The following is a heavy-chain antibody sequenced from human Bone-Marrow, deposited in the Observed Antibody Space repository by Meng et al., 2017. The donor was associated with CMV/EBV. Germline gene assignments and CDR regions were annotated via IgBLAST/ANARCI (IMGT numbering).Heavy chain of an antibody. Sequence: SLKISCAASGFTFDDYAMHWVRQAPGKGLEWVSGISWNSGSIGYADSVKGRFTISRDNAKNSLYLQMNSLRAEDTALYYCAKVSYGPDAFEIWGQGTMVTVSS. D-gene: IGHD5-18*01. V-gene: IGHV3-9*01. CDR1: GFTFDDYA. CDR3: AKVSYGPDAFEI. CDR2: ISWNSGSI. J-gene: IGHJ3*02.